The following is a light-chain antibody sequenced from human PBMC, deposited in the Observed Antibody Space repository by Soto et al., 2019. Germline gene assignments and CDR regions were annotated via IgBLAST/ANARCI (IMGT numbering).Light chain of an antibody. V-gene: IGKV2-28*01. Sequence: DSVMTQSPLSLPVTPGEPASISCRSSQSLLHSNGYNYLDWYLQKPGQSPQTLIYMGSSRASGVTDRFSGRGSGTDFTLKSSRVDAEDVGIYYCIQSLISPLTFVGATKLDSK. CDR3: IQSLISPLT. CDR2: MGS. CDR1: QSLLHSNGYNY. J-gene: IGKJ4*01.